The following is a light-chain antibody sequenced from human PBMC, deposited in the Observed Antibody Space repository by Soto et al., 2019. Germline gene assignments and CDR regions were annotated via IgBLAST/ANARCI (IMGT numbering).Light chain of an antibody. V-gene: IGLV2-8*01. CDR1: SSDVGAYNY. Sequence: QSALPQPPSASGSPGQSVTISCTGTSSDVGAYNYVSWYQKLPGKAPKLIIYEVSKRPSGVPDRFSGSKSGNTASLTVSGLQAEDEADYYCTSYAGTYSFFYVFGTGTKVTVL. CDR3: TSYAGTYSFFYV. CDR2: EVS. J-gene: IGLJ1*01.